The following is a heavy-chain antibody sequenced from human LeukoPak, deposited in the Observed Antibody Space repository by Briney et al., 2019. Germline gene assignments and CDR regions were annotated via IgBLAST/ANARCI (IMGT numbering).Heavy chain of an antibody. D-gene: IGHD3-22*01. Sequence: GGSLRLSCAASGFTFSSYGMSWVRQAPGKGLEWVSSISSSSSYIYYADSVKGRFTISRDNAKNSLYLQMNSLRAEDTAVYYCARSDSSGYLNWFDPWGQGTLVTVSS. CDR2: ISSSSSYI. CDR3: ARSDSSGYLNWFDP. CDR1: GFTFSSYG. V-gene: IGHV3-21*01. J-gene: IGHJ5*02.